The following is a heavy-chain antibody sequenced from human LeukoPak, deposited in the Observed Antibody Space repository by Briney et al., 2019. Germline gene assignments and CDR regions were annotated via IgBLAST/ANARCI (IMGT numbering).Heavy chain of an antibody. Sequence: PGGSLRLSCAASGFSFSTTWMNWVRQAPGKGLVSVSRITSDGRNTVYADSVKGRFTISRDNAKNTVYLQMDSLRAEDTALYYCAKRAGSGYYRWSFDYWGQGTLVTVSS. D-gene: IGHD3-22*01. CDR2: ITSDGRNT. V-gene: IGHV3-74*01. CDR1: GFSFSTTW. J-gene: IGHJ4*02. CDR3: AKRAGSGYYRWSFDY.